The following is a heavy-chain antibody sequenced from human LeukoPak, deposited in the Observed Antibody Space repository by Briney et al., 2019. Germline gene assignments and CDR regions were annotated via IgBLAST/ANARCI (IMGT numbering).Heavy chain of an antibody. J-gene: IGHJ6*02. D-gene: IGHD6-19*01. CDR1: GYTFTGYY. V-gene: IGHV1-2*04. CDR2: INPNSGGT. Sequence: ASVKVSCKASGYTFTGYYMHWVRQAPGQGLEWMGWINPNSGGTSYAQKFQGWVTVTRDTSISTAYMELSRLRSDDTAVYYCARENAVAGSYYYYYYGMDVWGQGTTVTVSS. CDR3: ARENAVAGSYYYYYYGMDV.